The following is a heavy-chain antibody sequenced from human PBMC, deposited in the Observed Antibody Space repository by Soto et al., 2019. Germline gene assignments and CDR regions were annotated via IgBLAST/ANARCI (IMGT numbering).Heavy chain of an antibody. V-gene: IGHV1-3*01. J-gene: IGHJ5*02. D-gene: IGHD3-10*01. CDR2: INPGNGKT. CDR1: GYIFTSYA. Sequence: QVQLVQSGAEMKKPGASVRVSCKASGYIFTSYAMQWVRQAPGQGLEWMGWINPGNGKTKYSQKLQGRVTITRDTSASTVYMELSSLTSKDTATYFCARVVRHDSGSRDNWFDPWGQRTRVTVSS. CDR3: ARVVRHDSGSRDNWFDP.